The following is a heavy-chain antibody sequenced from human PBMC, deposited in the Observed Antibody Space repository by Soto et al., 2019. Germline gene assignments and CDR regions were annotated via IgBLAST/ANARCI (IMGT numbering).Heavy chain of an antibody. J-gene: IGHJ5*02. CDR2: VNHSGTT. CDR3: ARGIGYCSSINCYSSRRLRFNP. Sequence: WTWIRQSPEKGLEWIGEVNHSGTTYYNPSLKTRVTISVHTPKNQFSLKMSSVTAADTAVYYCARGIGYCSSINCYSSRRLRFNPWAQGTLVTVPS. D-gene: IGHD2-2*01. V-gene: IGHV4-34*01.